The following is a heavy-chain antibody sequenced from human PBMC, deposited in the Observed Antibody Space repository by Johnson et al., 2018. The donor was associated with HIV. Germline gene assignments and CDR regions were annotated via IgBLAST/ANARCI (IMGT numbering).Heavy chain of an antibody. CDR3: AREPSIAAAGGDGAFDI. Sequence: QVQLVESGGGVVQPGGSLRLSCAASGFTFSNYGMPWVRQAPGKGLEWVAVISYDGSYQYYADSAKGRFTISRDNSKNTLYLQMNSLRAEDTAVYYCAREPSIAAAGGDGAFDIWGRGTMLTVSS. CDR1: GFTFSNYG. J-gene: IGHJ3*02. CDR2: ISYDGSYQ. V-gene: IGHV3-30*19. D-gene: IGHD6-13*01.